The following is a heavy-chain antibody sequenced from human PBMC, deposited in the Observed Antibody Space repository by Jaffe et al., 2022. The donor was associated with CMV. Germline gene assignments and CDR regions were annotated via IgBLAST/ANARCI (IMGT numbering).Heavy chain of an antibody. CDR3: ARLTYYYDSSGLNFDY. CDR2: IYPGDSDT. V-gene: IGHV5-51*01. J-gene: IGHJ4*02. CDR1: GYSFTSYW. D-gene: IGHD3-22*01. Sequence: EVQLVQSGAEVKKPGESLKISCKGSGYSFTSYWIGWVRQMPGKGLEWMGIIYPGDSDTRYSPSFQGQVTISADKSISTAYLQWSSLKASDTAMYYCARLTYYYDSSGLNFDYWGQGTLVTVSS.